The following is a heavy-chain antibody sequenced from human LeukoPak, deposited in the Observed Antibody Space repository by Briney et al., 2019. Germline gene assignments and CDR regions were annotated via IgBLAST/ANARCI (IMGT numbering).Heavy chain of an antibody. CDR3: AKVVSGYYYDSSGYTDY. CDR1: GFTFSDYY. Sequence: PGGSLRLSCAASGFTFSDYYMSWIRQAPGKGLEWVSYISTGGSTIYYADSVKGRFTISRDNAKNSLYLQMNSLRAEDTAVYYCAKVVSGYYYDSSGYTDYWGQGTLVTVSS. V-gene: IGHV3-11*01. CDR2: ISTGGSTI. D-gene: IGHD3-22*01. J-gene: IGHJ4*02.